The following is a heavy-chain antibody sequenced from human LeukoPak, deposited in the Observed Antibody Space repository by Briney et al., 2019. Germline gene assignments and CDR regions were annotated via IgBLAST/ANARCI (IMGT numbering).Heavy chain of an antibody. CDR1: GFTVSSNY. D-gene: IGHD3-10*01. J-gene: IGHJ4*02. Sequence: GGSQRLSCAASGFTVSSNYMSWVRQAPGKGLEWVSVIYSGGSTYYADSVKGRFTISRHNSKNTLYLQMNSLRAEDTAVYYCASPRHYYGSGSYLVYWGQGTLVTVSS. CDR3: ASPRHYYGSGSYLVY. CDR2: IYSGGST. V-gene: IGHV3-53*04.